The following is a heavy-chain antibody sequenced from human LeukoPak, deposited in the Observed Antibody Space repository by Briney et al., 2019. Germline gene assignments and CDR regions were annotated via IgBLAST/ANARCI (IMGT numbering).Heavy chain of an antibody. CDR2: ISGSGGST. J-gene: IGHJ4*02. CDR1: GFTFSSYA. V-gene: IGHV3-23*01. CDR3: ARWAYSSSWYLDY. D-gene: IGHD6-13*01. Sequence: GGSLRLSCAASGFTFSSYAMSWVRQAPGKGLEWVSAISGSGGSTYYADSMKGRFTVSRDNAKNSLYLQMNSLGAEDTAIYYCARWAYSSSWYLDYWGQGTLVTVSS.